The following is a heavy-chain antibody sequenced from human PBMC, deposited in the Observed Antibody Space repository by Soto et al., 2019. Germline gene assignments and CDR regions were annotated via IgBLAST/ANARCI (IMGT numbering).Heavy chain of an antibody. D-gene: IGHD2-2*01. CDR2: IYYSGST. CDR3: ASYLPAAGLWAAFDI. Sequence: SETLSLTCTVSGGSISSYYWSWIRQPPGKGLEWIGYIYYSGSTNYNPSLKSRVTISVDTSKNQFSLKLNSVTAADTAVYYCASYLPAAGLWAAFDIWGQGTMVTVSS. J-gene: IGHJ3*02. CDR1: GGSISSYY. V-gene: IGHV4-59*01.